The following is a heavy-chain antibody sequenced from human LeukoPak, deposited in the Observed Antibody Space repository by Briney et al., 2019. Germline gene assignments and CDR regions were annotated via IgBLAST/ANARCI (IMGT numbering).Heavy chain of an antibody. Sequence: SETLSLTCAVSGDSISSGFFWGWIRQPPGKGLEWIGNIYGSGTTYYNPSLKSRVTMSIDTSKNQFSLSLISVTAADTALYFCARINYGYSYVDVWGRGTTVTVSS. CDR1: GDSISSGFF. V-gene: IGHV4-38-2*01. CDR2: IYGSGTT. J-gene: IGHJ6*03. CDR3: ARINYGYSYVDV.